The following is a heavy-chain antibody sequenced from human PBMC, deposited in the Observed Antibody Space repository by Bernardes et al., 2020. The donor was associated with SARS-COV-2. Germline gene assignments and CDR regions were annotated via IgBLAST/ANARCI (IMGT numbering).Heavy chain of an antibody. CDR2: LYTSGST. J-gene: IGHJ4*02. CDR1: VGSISSGSYY. V-gene: IGHV4-61*02. D-gene: IGHD2-2*01. CDR3: AREVPGYCSSTSCYAEARCDD. Sequence: TLSLTCTFSVGSISSGSYYWSWIRQPAGKGLEWIGRLYTSGSTNYDPSLKSRVTISVDTSKNQFSLKLSSVTAADTAVYYCAREVPGYCSSTSCYAEARCDDWGQGTLVTVSS.